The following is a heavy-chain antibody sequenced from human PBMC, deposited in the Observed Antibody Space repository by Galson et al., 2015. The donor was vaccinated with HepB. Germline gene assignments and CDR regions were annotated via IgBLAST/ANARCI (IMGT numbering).Heavy chain of an antibody. V-gene: IGHV5-10-1*01. CDR2: IDPSDSST. J-gene: IGHJ6*03. Sequence: QSGAEVTKPGESLRISCEGFGYRFTSYWINWVRQMPGKGLEWMGRIDPSDSSTIYSPSFQGHVTISVDKSINTAYLQWSSVKASDTAMYYCARRRGVLRFCGLVDTPDYYMVVCGKWTTVAVSS. D-gene: IGHD3-3*01. CDR1: GYRFTSYW. CDR3: ARRRGVLRFCGLVDTPDYYMVV.